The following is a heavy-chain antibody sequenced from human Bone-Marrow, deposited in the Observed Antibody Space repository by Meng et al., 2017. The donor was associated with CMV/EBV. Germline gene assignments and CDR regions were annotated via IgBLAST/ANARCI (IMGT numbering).Heavy chain of an antibody. CDR2: ISYDGSNK. D-gene: IGHD1-7*01. CDR1: GFTFSSYA. CDR3: ARGELELRGAFDP. V-gene: IGHV3-30*04. Sequence: GGSLRLSCAASGFTFSSYAMHWVRQAPGKGLEWVAVISYDGSNKYYADSVKGRFTISRDNSKNTLYLQMNSLRAEDTAVYYCARGELELRGAFDPWGQGTLVTVPS. J-gene: IGHJ5*02.